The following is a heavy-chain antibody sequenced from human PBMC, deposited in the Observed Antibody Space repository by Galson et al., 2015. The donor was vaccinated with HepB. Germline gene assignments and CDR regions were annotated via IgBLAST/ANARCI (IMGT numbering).Heavy chain of an antibody. CDR3: ARAGLIGPFQLLHGLDV. Sequence: SLRLSCAASGLSVSDFYMNWIRQAPGKGLEWLAYMSGSGSTKFYADSVKGRFTISRDDAKNSLFLQMNSLRAEDTAVYYCARAGLIGPFQLLHGLDVWGQGTTVTVSS. CDR2: MSGSGSTK. CDR1: GLSVSDFY. D-gene: IGHD3/OR15-3a*01. V-gene: IGHV3-11*01. J-gene: IGHJ6*02.